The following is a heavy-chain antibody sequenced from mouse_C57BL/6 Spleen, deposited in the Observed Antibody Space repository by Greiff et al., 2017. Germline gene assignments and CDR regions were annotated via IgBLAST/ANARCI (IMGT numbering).Heavy chain of an antibody. D-gene: IGHD1-1*01. Sequence: EVQRVESGGGLVQPKGSLKLSCAASGFSFNTYAMNWVRQAPGKGLEWVARIRSKSNNYATYYADSVKDRFTISRDDSESMLYLQMNNLKTEDTSVCYCVSGVYYGFAYWGQGTLVTVSA. CDR1: GFSFNTYA. CDR2: IRSKSNNYAT. J-gene: IGHJ3*01. CDR3: VSGVYYGFAY. V-gene: IGHV10-1*01.